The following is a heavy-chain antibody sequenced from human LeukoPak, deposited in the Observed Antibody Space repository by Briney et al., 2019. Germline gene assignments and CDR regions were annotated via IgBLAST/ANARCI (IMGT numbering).Heavy chain of an antibody. CDR1: GFTFSSYG. V-gene: IGHV3-33*08. D-gene: IGHD3-10*01. J-gene: IGHJ6*02. CDR3: AREVTMVRGVTHYYYYGMDV. Sequence: GGSLRLSCEASGFTFSSYGMHWVRQAPGKGLEWVAVIWYDGSNKYYADSVKGRFTISRDNSKNTLYLQMNSLRAEDTAVYYCAREVTMVRGVTHYYYYGMDVWGQGTTVTVSS. CDR2: IWYDGSNK.